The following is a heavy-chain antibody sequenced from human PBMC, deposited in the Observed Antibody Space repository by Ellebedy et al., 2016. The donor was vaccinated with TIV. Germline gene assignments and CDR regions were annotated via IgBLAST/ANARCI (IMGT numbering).Heavy chain of an antibody. CDR1: GGTFSSYA. D-gene: IGHD6-6*01. Sequence: SVKVSCXASGGTFSSYAISWVRQAPGQGLEWMGGIIPIFGTANYAQKFQGRVTITADESTSTAYMELSSLRSEDTAVYYCASVAARPGAYYYYYYMDVWGKGTTVTVSS. V-gene: IGHV1-69*13. CDR2: IIPIFGTA. J-gene: IGHJ6*03. CDR3: ASVAARPGAYYYYYYMDV.